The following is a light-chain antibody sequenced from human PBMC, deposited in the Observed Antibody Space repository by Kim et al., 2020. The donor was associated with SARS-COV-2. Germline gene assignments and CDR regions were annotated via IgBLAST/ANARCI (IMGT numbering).Light chain of an antibody. CDR2: TAS. Sequence: DIQMTQSPSTLSASVGDRVTITCRASQSIGSCLAWYQQKPGKAPKALIYTASSLESGVPSRFSGSGSGTEFTLIISSLQPDDCATYYCQQYSNYSVTFGQGTRVEIK. J-gene: IGKJ3*01. V-gene: IGKV1-5*03. CDR3: QQYSNYSVT. CDR1: QSIGSC.